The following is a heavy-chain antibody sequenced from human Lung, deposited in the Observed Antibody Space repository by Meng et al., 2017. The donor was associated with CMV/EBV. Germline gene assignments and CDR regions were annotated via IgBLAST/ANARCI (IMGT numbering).Heavy chain of an antibody. J-gene: IGHJ4*01. CDR3: AKRRGYCSSTNCYQNFDY. CDR1: GFVFSDYS. CDR2: ISSSSIHI. Sequence: GESLKISCTASGFVFSDYSMSWVRQAPGKGLEWVSSISSSSIHIYYADSTKGRFTISRDNAKKSLYLQMNSLRAEDTAVYYCAKRRGYCSSTNCYQNFDYWGQGTLVTVSS. V-gene: IGHV3-21*01. D-gene: IGHD2-2*01.